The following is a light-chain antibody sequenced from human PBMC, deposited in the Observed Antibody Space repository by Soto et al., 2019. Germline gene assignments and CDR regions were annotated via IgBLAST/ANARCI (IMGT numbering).Light chain of an antibody. CDR1: QSVSSTY. V-gene: IGKV3-20*01. Sequence: IVLSQSPGTLSLSPGERATLSCRAIQSVSSTYLAWYQQKPGLAPRLLIYGASSRATGIPDRFSGSGSGTDFTLTISRLEPEDFAVYYCQQYGGSPLWTFGQGTKVDI. J-gene: IGKJ1*01. CDR3: QQYGGSPLWT. CDR2: GAS.